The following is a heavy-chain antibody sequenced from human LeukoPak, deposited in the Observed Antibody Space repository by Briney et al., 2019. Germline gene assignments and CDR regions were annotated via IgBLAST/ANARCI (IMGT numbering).Heavy chain of an antibody. CDR1: GFTFSDYF. V-gene: IGHV3-11*01. CDR3: ARGKDGYKRGYPLGFDY. Sequence: GGSLRLSCAASGFTFSDYFMSWIRQAPGRGLERVSYISSSGSPISYTDSMKGRFTISRDNAKNSLYLQMNSLRAEDTAVYYCARGKDGYKRGYPLGFDYWGQGTLVTVSS. CDR2: ISSSGSPI. J-gene: IGHJ4*02. D-gene: IGHD5-24*01.